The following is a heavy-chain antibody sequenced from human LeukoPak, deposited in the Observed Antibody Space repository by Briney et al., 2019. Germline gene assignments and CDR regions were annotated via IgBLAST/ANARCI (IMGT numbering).Heavy chain of an antibody. CDR1: GFTFSSYG. CDR3: AKVLTGCCGSTSCPFDS. CDR2: IRYHGSNI. V-gene: IGHV3-30*02. J-gene: IGHJ4*02. Sequence: GGSLRLSCTASGFTFSSYGMHWVRQAPGKGLEWVAYIRYHGSNINYADSVKGRFTISRDNSKDTLFLQMSSLRAEDTAVYYCAKVLTGCCGSTSCPFDSWGQGTLVTVSS. D-gene: IGHD2-2*01.